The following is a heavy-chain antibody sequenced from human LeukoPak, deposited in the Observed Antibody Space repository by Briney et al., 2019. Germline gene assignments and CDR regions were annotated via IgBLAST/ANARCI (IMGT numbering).Heavy chain of an antibody. V-gene: IGHV1-2*02. Sequence: ASVKVSCKASGYTFTGYYMHWVRQAPGQGLEWMGWINPNSGGTNYAQKFQGRVTMTRDTSISTAYMGLSRLRSDDTAVYYCARDLGGNDYGDYGGDYWGQGTLVTVSS. CDR1: GYTFTGYY. CDR3: ARDLGGNDYGDYGGDY. D-gene: IGHD4-17*01. J-gene: IGHJ4*02. CDR2: INPNSGGT.